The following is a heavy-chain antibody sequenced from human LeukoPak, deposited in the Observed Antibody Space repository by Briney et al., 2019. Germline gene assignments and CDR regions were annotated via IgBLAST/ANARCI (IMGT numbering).Heavy chain of an antibody. CDR3: ARIHDFWHGYQGVFHDY. D-gene: IGHD3-3*01. CDR1: GYTFSNYG. J-gene: IGHJ4*02. CDR2: ISGYNGNT. Sequence: GASVKVSCKTSGYTFSNYGVSWVRQAPGQGLEWMGWISGYNGNTDYEQKFQGRVTMTTDTSTTTVYMELRSLRFDDTAVYYCARIHDFWHGYQGVFHDYWGQGTLVTVSS. V-gene: IGHV1-18*01.